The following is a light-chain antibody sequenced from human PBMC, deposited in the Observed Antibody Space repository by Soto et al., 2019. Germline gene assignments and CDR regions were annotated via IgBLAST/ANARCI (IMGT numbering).Light chain of an antibody. CDR3: CSYAGSYTFMV. CDR1: SSDVGGYNY. CDR2: DVS. V-gene: IGLV2-11*01. J-gene: IGLJ1*01. Sequence: QSALTQPRSVSGSPGQSVTISCTGTSSDVGGYNYVSWYQQHPGKAPKLMIYDVSKRPSGVPDRFSGSKSGNTASLTISGLQAEDEADYSCCSYAGSYTFMVFGTGTKVTVL.